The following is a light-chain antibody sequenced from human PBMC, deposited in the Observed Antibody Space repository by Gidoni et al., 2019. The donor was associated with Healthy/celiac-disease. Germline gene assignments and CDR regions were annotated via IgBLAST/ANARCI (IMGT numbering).Light chain of an antibody. CDR3: QVWDSSSDHPNVV. CDR2: YDS. Sequence: SSVLTQPPSASVAPGTTARITCGGNNIGRKSVHWYQQKPGQAPVLVIYYDSDRPSGIPERFSGSNSGNTATLTISRVEAGDEADYYCQVWDSSSDHPNVVFGGGTKLTVL. CDR1: NIGRKS. V-gene: IGLV3-21*04. J-gene: IGLJ2*01.